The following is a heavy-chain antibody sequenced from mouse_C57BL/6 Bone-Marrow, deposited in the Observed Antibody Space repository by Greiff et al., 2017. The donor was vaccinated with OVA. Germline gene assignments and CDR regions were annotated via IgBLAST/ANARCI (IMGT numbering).Heavy chain of an antibody. V-gene: IGHV1-39*01. CDR1: GYSFTDYN. CDR3: ARGRVYYGSRDWYFDV. J-gene: IGHJ1*03. CDR2: FNPNYGTT. Sequence: VQLQQSGPELVKPGASVKISCKVSGYSFTDYNLNCVMQSNGKSLKWIGVFNPNYGTTSYNQKFKGKATLTVDQSSSTAYMQLNSLTSEDSAVYYCARGRVYYGSRDWYFDVWGKGTTVTVSS. D-gene: IGHD1-1*01.